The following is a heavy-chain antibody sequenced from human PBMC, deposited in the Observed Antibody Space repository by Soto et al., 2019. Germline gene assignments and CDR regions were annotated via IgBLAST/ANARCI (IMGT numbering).Heavy chain of an antibody. Sequence: GASVKVSCKASGYTFTSYAMHWVRQAPGQRLEWMGWINAGNGNTKYSQKFQGRVTITRDTSASTAYMELSSLRSEDTAVYYCATAGPYEGAKQWLAEVYWGQGTLVTVSS. CDR2: INAGNGNT. CDR3: ATAGPYEGAKQWLAEVY. D-gene: IGHD6-19*01. J-gene: IGHJ4*02. CDR1: GYTFTSYA. V-gene: IGHV1-3*01.